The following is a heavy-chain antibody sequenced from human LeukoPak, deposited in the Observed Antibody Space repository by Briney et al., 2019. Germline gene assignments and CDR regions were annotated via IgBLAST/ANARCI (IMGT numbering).Heavy chain of an antibody. CDR2: ISGSGGST. CDR3: AKVKAAYYSSSWYGEGDYFDY. Sequence: GGSLRLSCAASGFTFSSYAMSWVRQATGKGLEWVSAISGSGGSTYYADSVKGRFTISRDNSKNTLYLQMNSLRAEDTAVYYCAKVKAAYYSSSWYGEGDYFDYWGQGTLVTVSS. J-gene: IGHJ4*02. D-gene: IGHD6-13*01. CDR1: GFTFSSYA. V-gene: IGHV3-23*01.